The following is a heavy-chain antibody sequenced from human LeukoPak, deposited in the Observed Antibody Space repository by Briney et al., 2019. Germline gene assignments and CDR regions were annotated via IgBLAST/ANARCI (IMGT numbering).Heavy chain of an antibody. CDR3: AKSGTMVTSHFDY. V-gene: IGHV3-9*01. D-gene: IGHD5-18*01. J-gene: IGHJ4*02. Sequence: GRSLRLSCAASGFTFDDYAMHWARQAPGKGLEWVSGISWNSGSIGYADSVKGRFTISRDNAKNSLYLQMNSLRAEDTALYYCAKSGTMVTSHFDYWGQGTLVTVSS. CDR1: GFTFDDYA. CDR2: ISWNSGSI.